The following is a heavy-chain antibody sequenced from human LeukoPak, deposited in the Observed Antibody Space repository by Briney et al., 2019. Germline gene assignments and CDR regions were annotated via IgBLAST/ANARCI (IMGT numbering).Heavy chain of an antibody. V-gene: IGHV3-33*01. J-gene: IGHJ4*02. Sequence: QSGGSLRLSCTASGFTFSDYGMHWVRQPPGKGLEWVAIIWYDGSNKKYEDSVKGRFTISRDNSKNTLYLQVNSLRAEDTAVYYCARGVDYYENSGTIDYWGQGTLVTVSS. CDR2: IWYDGSNK. CDR3: ARGVDYYENSGTIDY. CDR1: GFTFSDYG. D-gene: IGHD3-22*01.